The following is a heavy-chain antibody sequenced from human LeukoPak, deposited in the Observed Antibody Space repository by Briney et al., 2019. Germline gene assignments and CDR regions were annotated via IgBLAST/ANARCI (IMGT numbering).Heavy chain of an antibody. CDR3: AKGGKWDVTPFDY. V-gene: IGHV3-7*03. D-gene: IGHD1-26*01. CDR2: IKQDGSQK. Sequence: RSGGSLRLSCAAAGFTFNRYWMNWVRQAPGKGLEWVANIKQDGSQKYYVDSVKGRFTISRDNAKNSLYLQMDSLRAEDTAVYYCAKGGKWDVTPFDYWGQGTLVTVSS. CDR1: GFTFNRYW. J-gene: IGHJ4*02.